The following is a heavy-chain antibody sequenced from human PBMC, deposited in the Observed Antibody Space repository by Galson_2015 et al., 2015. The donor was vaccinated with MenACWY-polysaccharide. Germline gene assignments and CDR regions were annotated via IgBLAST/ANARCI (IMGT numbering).Heavy chain of an antibody. D-gene: IGHD3-10*02. V-gene: IGHV3-43*02. J-gene: IGHJ6*02. CDR2: INADGDYT. Sequence: SLRLSCAASGFAFQDSAMHWVRQAPGKGLEWVSLINADGDYTDYADSVKGRFSISRDNSKNSLYLQMNSLTPEDTALYYCAKKGYVHNSDVRYGLDAWGQGTTVIVSS. CDR1: GFAFQDSA. CDR3: AKKGYVHNSDVRYGLDA.